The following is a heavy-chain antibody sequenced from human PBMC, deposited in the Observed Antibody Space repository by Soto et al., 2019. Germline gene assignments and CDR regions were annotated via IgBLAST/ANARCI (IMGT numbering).Heavy chain of an antibody. CDR3: ARGSSSTVGPTVWFDP. Sequence: QVPLVQSGDEVKKPGSSVKVSCKASGGSFSSYAFSWVRQAPGQGLEWMGGIIPSFGTPNYAQRFQGRVTISADESTTTVYMDLRRLRSEDTAVYYCARGSSSTVGPTVWFDPWGQGTRVTVSS. J-gene: IGHJ5*02. V-gene: IGHV1-69*01. D-gene: IGHD1-26*01. CDR2: IIPSFGTP. CDR1: GGSFSSYA.